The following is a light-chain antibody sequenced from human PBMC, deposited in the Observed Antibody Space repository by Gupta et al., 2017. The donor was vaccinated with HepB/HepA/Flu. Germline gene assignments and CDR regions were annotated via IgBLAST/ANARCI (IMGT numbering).Light chain of an antibody. CDR3: QQYNGWPLT. Sequence: EIVLPQSPDTLSVSPGDRVTLSCRASQSLSSNLAWYQQKPGQAPRLLISGASTRATGIPDRFSGSGSGTEFTLTISSLQSEDFAVYYCQQYNGWPLTFGGGTKVEIK. V-gene: IGKV3-15*01. CDR1: QSLSSN. J-gene: IGKJ4*01. CDR2: GAS.